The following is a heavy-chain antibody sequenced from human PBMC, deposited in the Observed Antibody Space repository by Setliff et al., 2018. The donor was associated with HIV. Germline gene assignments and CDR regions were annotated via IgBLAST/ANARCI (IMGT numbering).Heavy chain of an antibody. CDR3: ARGVIRGVISQGGLDY. CDR1: GGTFSSYA. J-gene: IGHJ4*02. CDR2: INAANGKT. V-gene: IGHV1-3*01. Sequence: ASVKVSCKASGGTFSSYAISWVRQAPGQGLEWMGGINAANGKTRYPQRFEARVTITMDTGASTAYMELNSLRSEDSAVYYCARGVIRGVISQGGLDYWGPGTLVTVSS. D-gene: IGHD3-10*01.